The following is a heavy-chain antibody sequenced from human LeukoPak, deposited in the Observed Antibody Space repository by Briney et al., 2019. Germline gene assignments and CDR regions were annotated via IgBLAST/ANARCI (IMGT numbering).Heavy chain of an antibody. CDR3: AKSGGYGLIDY. J-gene: IGHJ4*02. CDR1: GGSITTSNYY. V-gene: IGHV4-39*01. CDR2: IYSSGST. Sequence: SETLPLTCTVSGGSITTSNYYWGWIRQPPGKGLEWIGSIYSSGSTYYNTSLQSRVTISIETSKNQISLRLESVTAADTAMYYCAKSGGYGLIDYWGQGTLVTVSS. D-gene: IGHD1-26*01.